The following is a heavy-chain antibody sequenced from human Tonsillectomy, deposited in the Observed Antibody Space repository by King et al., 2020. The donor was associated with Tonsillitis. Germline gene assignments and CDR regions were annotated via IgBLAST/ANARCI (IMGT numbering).Heavy chain of an antibody. CDR1: RFTVSSNY. V-gene: IGHV3-66*01. D-gene: IGHD6-13*01. CDR3: AFSGDSNSSGVDFDY. J-gene: IGHJ4*02. Sequence: VQLVESGGGLVQPGGSLRLSCAASRFTVSSNYMSWVRQAPGKGLEWVSVIYSGGSTYYADSVKGRFTISRDNSMNTLYLQMNSLRAEDTAVYYCAFSGDSNSSGVDFDYWGQGTLVTVSS. CDR2: IYSGGST.